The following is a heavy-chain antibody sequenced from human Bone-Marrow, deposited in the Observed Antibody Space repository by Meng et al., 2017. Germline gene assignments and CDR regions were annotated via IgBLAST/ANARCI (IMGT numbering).Heavy chain of an antibody. CDR2: IYYSGST. CDR3: ARVLGTDVDY. V-gene: IGHV4-59*12. CDR1: GGSISSYY. Sequence: GSLRLSCTVSGGSISSYYWSWIRQPPGKGLEWIGYIYYSGSTNYNPSLKSRVTISVDTSKNQFSLKLSSVTAADTAVYYCARVLGTDVDYWGQGTLVTVSS. D-gene: IGHD1-1*01. J-gene: IGHJ4*02.